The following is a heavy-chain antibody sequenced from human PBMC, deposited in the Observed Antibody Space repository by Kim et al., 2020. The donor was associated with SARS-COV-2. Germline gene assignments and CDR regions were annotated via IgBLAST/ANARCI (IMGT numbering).Heavy chain of an antibody. CDR3: AIQRWPLGTDYSYGMDV. Sequence: SVKVSCKASGGTFSSYAISWVRQAPGQGLEWMGGIIPIFGTANYAQKFQGRVTITADESTSTAYMELSSLRSEDTAVYYCAIQRWPLGTDYSYGMDVWGRGTTVGVSS. CDR2: IIPIFGTA. J-gene: IGHJ6*02. D-gene: IGHD5-18*01. CDR1: GGTFSSYA. V-gene: IGHV1-69*13.